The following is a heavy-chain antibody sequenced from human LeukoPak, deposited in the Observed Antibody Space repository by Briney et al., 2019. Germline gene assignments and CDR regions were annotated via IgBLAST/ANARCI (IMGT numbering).Heavy chain of an antibody. Sequence: PGRSLRLSCAASGFTFEAYAMHWVRQAPGKGLEWVSVIYGDGRTSHSASVRGRFTISRDNSKNIVSLQMNNLRAEDTAVFYCARGRGLGVVSPYFDYWGQGTLVTVSS. CDR2: IYGDGRT. J-gene: IGHJ4*02. V-gene: IGHV3-53*01. D-gene: IGHD3-3*01. CDR3: ARGRGLGVVSPYFDY. CDR1: GFTFEAYA.